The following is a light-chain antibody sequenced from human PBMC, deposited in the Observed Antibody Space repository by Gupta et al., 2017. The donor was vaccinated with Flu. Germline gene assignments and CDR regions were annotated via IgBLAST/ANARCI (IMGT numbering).Light chain of an antibody. CDR2: KAS. Sequence: DIQMTQSPSTLSASIGHTVMISCRASQSVSTWLAWYQQKPGKAPKLLVYKASDLQSGVPPRFSGSGSGTEFTLTITSLQPDDFATYYCQQYNNYSWTFGQGTKVEIK. CDR3: QQYNNYSWT. V-gene: IGKV1-5*03. J-gene: IGKJ1*01. CDR1: QSVSTW.